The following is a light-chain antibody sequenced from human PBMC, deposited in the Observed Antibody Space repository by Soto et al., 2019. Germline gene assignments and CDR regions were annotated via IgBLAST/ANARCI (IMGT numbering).Light chain of an antibody. CDR1: QSVSSN. J-gene: IGKJ1*01. V-gene: IGKV3-15*01. Sequence: EIVMTQSPATLSVSPGERATLSCRASQSVSSNLAWYQQKPGQAPRLLIYGASTRATGIPARFSGSGSGAEFTLTISSLQSEDFAVYHCQQYNNWPRTFGQGDQGGYQ. CDR2: GAS. CDR3: QQYNNWPRT.